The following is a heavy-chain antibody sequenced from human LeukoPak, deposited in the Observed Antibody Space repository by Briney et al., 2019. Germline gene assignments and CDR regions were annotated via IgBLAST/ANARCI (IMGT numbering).Heavy chain of an antibody. J-gene: IGHJ4*02. CDR2: ISAYNGNT. CDR3: ARDVSWGSAYDGSGYTLHWLDY. D-gene: IGHD3-22*01. V-gene: IGHV1-18*01. Sequence: ASVKLSCKASGYTFTNYGISWVRQAPGQGLEWMGWISAYNGNTNYAQKFQDRCTITTDTSTSTAYMELRSLRSDDTAMYYCARDVSWGSAYDGSGYTLHWLDYWGQGTLVTVTS. CDR1: GYTFTNYG.